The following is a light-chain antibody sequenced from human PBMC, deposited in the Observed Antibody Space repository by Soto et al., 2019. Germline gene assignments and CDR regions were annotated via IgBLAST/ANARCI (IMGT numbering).Light chain of an antibody. CDR3: QQYGSSLYT. Sequence: EIVLTQSPGTLSLSPGERATLSCRASQSVSSSYLAWYQQKPGQAPRLLIYGASSRATGIPDRFSGSGSGTDVTLTSSRLEPEDFAVYYCQQYGSSLYTFGQGTKREIK. CDR1: QSVSSSY. CDR2: GAS. V-gene: IGKV3-20*01. J-gene: IGKJ2*01.